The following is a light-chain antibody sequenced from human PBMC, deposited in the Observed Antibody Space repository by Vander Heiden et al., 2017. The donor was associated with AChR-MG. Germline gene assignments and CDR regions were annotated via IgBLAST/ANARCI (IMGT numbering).Light chain of an antibody. CDR2: AAS. V-gene: IGKV1-39*01. CDR1: QSISSY. Sequence: DIQMTQSPSSLSASVGDRVTITCRVSQSISSYLNWYQQKPGKAPKLLIYAASSLQSGVPSRFSGSGSGTDFTLTISSLQPEDFATYYCQQSDSTPPWTFGQGTKVEIK. CDR3: QQSDSTPPWT. J-gene: IGKJ1*01.